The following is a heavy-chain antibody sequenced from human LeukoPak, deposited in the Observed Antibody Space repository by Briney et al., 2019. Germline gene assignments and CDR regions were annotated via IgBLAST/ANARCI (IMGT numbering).Heavy chain of an antibody. CDR3: TREGPTATSIDY. CDR2: IYYSGNT. V-gene: IGHV4-59*01. CDR1: GGSISSYY. Sequence: SETLSLTCTVSGGSISSYYWSWIRQPPGKGLEWLGYIYYSGNTNYNPSLKSRITISLDTSRNQFSLKLSPVTAADTAIYYCTREGPTATSIDYWGQGTLVTVSS. D-gene: IGHD2-21*02. J-gene: IGHJ4*02.